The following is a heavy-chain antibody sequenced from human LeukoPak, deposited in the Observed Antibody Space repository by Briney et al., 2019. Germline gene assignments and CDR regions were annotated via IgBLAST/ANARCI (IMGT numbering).Heavy chain of an antibody. V-gene: IGHV3-53*01. CDR3: ARAAAGPWYGMDV. CDR2: IYSAGNT. CDR1: AFTLSGNY. Sequence: PGGSLRLSCAASAFTLSGNYMSWVRQAPGKGLEWVSAIYSAGNTYYADSVKGRFTISRDNSKNTLYLQMNSLRAEDTAVYYCARAAAGPWYGMDVWGQGTTVTVSS. J-gene: IGHJ6*02. D-gene: IGHD6-13*01.